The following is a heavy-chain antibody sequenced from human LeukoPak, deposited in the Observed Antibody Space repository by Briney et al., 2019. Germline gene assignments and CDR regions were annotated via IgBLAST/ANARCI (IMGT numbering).Heavy chain of an antibody. CDR1: GFIFSSYE. Sequence: GVSLRLSCAASGFIFSSYEMNWVRQAPGKGLEWVSYISSNAGTIYNADSVKGRFTISRDNAKNSLYLQMNSLRAEDTAVYYCARGTGYSSKAFDIWGQGIMVTVSS. J-gene: IGHJ3*02. D-gene: IGHD6-13*01. CDR3: ARGTGYSSKAFDI. V-gene: IGHV3-48*03. CDR2: ISSNAGTI.